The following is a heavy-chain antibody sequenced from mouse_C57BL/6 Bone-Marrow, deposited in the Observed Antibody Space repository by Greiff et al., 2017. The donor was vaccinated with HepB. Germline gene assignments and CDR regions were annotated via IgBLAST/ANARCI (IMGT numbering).Heavy chain of an antibody. CDR2: IYPGDGDT. CDR1: GYAFSSSW. D-gene: IGHD2-5*01. J-gene: IGHJ4*01. V-gene: IGHV1-82*01. CDR3: ARKPSYYSNYYAMDY. Sequence: QVQLQQSGPELVKPGASVKISCKASGYAFSSSWMNWVKQRPGKGLEWIGRIYPGDGDTNYNGKFKGKATLTADKSSSTAYMQLSSLTSEDSAVYFCARKPSYYSNYYAMDYWGQGTSVTVSS.